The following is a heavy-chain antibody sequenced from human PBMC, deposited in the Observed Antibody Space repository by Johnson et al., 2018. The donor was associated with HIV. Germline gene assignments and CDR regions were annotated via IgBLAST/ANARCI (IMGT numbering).Heavy chain of an antibody. CDR1: GFTFDDYT. CDR3: ASPPDAFDI. V-gene: IGHV3-43*01. Sequence: VQLVESGGGVVQPGRSLRLSCAASGFTFDDYTMHWVRQAPGKGLEWVSLISWDGGSTYYADSVKGRFTISRENAKNSLYLQMNSLRAGDTAVYYCASPPDAFDIWGQGTMVTVSS. CDR2: ISWDGGST. J-gene: IGHJ3*02.